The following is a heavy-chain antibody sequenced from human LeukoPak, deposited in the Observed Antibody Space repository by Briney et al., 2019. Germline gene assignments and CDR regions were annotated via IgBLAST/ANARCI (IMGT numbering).Heavy chain of an antibody. CDR2: INPSSGST. J-gene: IGHJ6*02. V-gene: IGHV1-46*01. Sequence: ASVKVSCKASGYTFTSYYIHWVRQAPGQGLEWMGIINPSSGSTSYAQKFQGRVTMTRDTSTSTVYMELSSLASEDTTVFYCARDMGYTYGYRLYHYGMDLWGQGTTVTVSS. CDR1: GYTFTSYY. CDR3: ARDMGYTYGYRLYHYGMDL. D-gene: IGHD5-18*01.